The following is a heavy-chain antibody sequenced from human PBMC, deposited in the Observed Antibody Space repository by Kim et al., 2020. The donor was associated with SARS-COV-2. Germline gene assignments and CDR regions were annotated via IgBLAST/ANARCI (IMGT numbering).Heavy chain of an antibody. D-gene: IGHD6-19*01. CDR3: AKTAQRLVRKGWYFDL. V-gene: IGHV3-30*18. CDR1: GFTFSSYG. Sequence: GGSLRLSCAASGFTFSSYGMHWVRQAPGKGLEWVAVISYDGSNKYYADSVKGRFTISRDNSKNTLYLQMNSLRAEDTAVYYCAKTAQRLVRKGWYFDLWGRGTLVTVSS. CDR2: ISYDGSNK. J-gene: IGHJ2*01.